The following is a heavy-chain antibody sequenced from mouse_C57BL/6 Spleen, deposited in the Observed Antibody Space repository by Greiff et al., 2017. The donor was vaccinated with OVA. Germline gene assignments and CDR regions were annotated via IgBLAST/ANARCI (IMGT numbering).Heavy chain of an antibody. V-gene: IGHV3-6*01. J-gene: IGHJ2*01. Sequence: EVKLVESGPGLVKPSQSLSLTCSVTGYSITSGYYWNWIRQFPGNKLEWMGYISYDGSNNYNPSLKNRISITRDTSKNQFFLKLNSVTTEDTATYYCARIEDGYPFDYWGQGTTLTVSS. D-gene: IGHD2-3*01. CDR1: GYSITSGYY. CDR2: ISYDGSN. CDR3: ARIEDGYPFDY.